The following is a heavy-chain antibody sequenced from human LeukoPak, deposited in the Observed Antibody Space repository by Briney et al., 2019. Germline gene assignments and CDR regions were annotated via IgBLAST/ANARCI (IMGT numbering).Heavy chain of an antibody. CDR2: TNPNGGGT. J-gene: IGHJ4*02. Sequence: ASVKVSCKASGYTFTTYYMHWVRQAPGQGLEWMGWTNPNGGGTNYAQKFQGRVTMTRDTSISTAYMELSRLRSDDTAVYYCVKFAGGIYWGQGTLVTVSS. V-gene: IGHV1-2*02. CDR3: VKFAGGIY. D-gene: IGHD3-16*01. CDR1: GYTFTTYY.